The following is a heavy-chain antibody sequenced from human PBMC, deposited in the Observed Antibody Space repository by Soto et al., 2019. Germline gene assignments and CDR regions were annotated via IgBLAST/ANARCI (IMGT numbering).Heavy chain of an antibody. CDR2: IHYSGST. CDR1: GGSINSYY. Sequence: SETLSLTCTVSGGSINSYYWNWIRQSPGKGLEWIGYIHYSGSTNYNPSLKGRVTISLDRSKNQFSLKLSSVTAADTAVYYCARDPHTVINTGLLAPWGQGTLVTVSS. V-gene: IGHV4-59*01. CDR3: ARDPHTVINTGLLAP. J-gene: IGHJ5*02. D-gene: IGHD4-4*01.